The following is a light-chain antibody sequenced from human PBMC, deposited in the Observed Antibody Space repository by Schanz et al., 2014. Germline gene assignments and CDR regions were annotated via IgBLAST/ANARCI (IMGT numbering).Light chain of an antibody. CDR3: QQRNDWPIT. Sequence: EIVLTQSPATLSLSPGERATLSCRASQSVSTQLAWYQQRPGQTPRLLIHDATNRATGVPARFSGSGSGTDFTLTISSLESEDFAVYYCQQRNDWPITFGQGTRLDIK. V-gene: IGKV3-11*01. CDR1: QSVSTQ. J-gene: IGKJ5*01. CDR2: DAT.